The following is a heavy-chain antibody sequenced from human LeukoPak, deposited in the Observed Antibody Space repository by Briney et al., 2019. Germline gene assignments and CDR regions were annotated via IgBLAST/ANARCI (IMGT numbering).Heavy chain of an antibody. CDR1: GFTFSSYS. V-gene: IGHV3-21*01. CDR3: AREYIIDDAFDI. D-gene: IGHD1-14*01. Sequence: GGSLRLSCAASGFTFSSYSMNWVRQAPGKGLEWVSSISSSSSYIYYADSVKGRFTISRDNAKNSLYLQMNSLRAEDTAVYYCAREYIIDDAFDIWGQGTMVTVSS. CDR2: ISSSSSYI. J-gene: IGHJ3*02.